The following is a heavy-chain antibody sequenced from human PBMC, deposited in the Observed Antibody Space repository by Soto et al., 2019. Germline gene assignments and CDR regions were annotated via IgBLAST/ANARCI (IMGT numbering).Heavy chain of an antibody. D-gene: IGHD4-4*01. Sequence: PSETLSLTCAVYGGCSSGYYWSWIRQPPGKGLEWIGEINHSGSTNYNPPRKRRVTISVYTSKNQFSLNLISLTAADTAVYYCASQNGGPQLTIDYGGQGTLVTVSS. J-gene: IGHJ4*02. CDR3: ASQNGGPQLTIDY. CDR2: INHSGST. V-gene: IGHV4-34*01. CDR1: GGCSSGYY.